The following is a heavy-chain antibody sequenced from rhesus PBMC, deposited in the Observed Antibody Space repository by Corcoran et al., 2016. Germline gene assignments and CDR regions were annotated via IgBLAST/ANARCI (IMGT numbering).Heavy chain of an antibody. CDR1: GYSISSGYY. V-gene: IGHV4S14*01. J-gene: IGHJ2*01. D-gene: IGHD5-42*01. CDR2: IYGSGGSN. Sequence: QVQLQESGPGLVKPSETLSLTCAVSGYSISSGYYWGWLRQPPGKGLEWMGGIYGSGGSNYLNPSLKSRVTLSVDTSKNQFSLKLSSVTAADTAVYYCARVGSSWSEWDTVGTEWYFDLWGPGTPITISS. CDR3: ARVGSSWSEWDTVGTEWYFDL.